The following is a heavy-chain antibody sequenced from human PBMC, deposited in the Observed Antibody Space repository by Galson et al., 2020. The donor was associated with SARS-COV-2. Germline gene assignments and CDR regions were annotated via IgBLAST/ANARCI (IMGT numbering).Heavy chain of an antibody. CDR2: ISSDGNNK. D-gene: IGHD5-18*01. Sequence: GSLRLSCAASGFPFSSYSVHWVRQAPGKGLEWVALISSDGNNKYYADSVKGRFTISRDRSKNTMYLQMNSLRTDDTAVYYCARGGPGYLYFYYGRDVWGQGTTVTVSS. V-gene: IGHV3-30*04. CDR3: ARGGPGYLYFYYGRDV. CDR1: GFPFSSYS. J-gene: IGHJ6*02.